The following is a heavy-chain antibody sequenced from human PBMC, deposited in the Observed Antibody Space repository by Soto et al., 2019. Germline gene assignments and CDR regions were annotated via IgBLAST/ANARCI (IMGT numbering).Heavy chain of an antibody. D-gene: IGHD5-12*01. J-gene: IGHJ4*02. CDR2: ISSGSSTK. V-gene: IGHV3-48*01. Sequence: HPGGSLRLSCAASGFTFSSYSMNWVRQAPGKGLEWVSYISSGSSTKYYADSVKGRFTISRDNAKSSLSLQMNSLRAEDTAVYYCARVVRRFSANSTDYCSQGTVVSLS. CDR1: GFTFSSYS. CDR3: ARVVRRFSANSTDY.